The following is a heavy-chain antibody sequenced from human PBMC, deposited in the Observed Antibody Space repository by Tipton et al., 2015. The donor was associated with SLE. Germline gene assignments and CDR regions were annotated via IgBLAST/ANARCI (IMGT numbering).Heavy chain of an antibody. CDR2: INHRGGT. V-gene: IGHV4-34*01. Sequence: TLSLTCAGYNGSFSDYYWRWIRQPPGKGLEWIGEINHRGGTNYKSSLKSRVTISADTSRNQFSLKLSPVTAADTAVYYCAGTYYDFWRGFPTHSMDVWGQGTTVTVS. CDR3: AGTYYDFWRGFPTHSMDV. J-gene: IGHJ6*02. CDR1: NGSFSDYY. D-gene: IGHD3-3*01.